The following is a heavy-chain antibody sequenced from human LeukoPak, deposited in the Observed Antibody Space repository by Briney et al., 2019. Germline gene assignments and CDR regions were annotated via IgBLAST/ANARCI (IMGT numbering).Heavy chain of an antibody. D-gene: IGHD2-2*01. CDR1: GFTFRDYY. Sequence: GGSLRLFCGASGFTFRDYYMSWIRQAPGKALEGVSYISSSGSTIYYADSVKGRFTISRDNAKNSLYLQMNSLRADDTAVYYCARDRSIYCSSTSCPDYYYYYMDVWGKGTTVTVSS. CDR2: ISSSGSTI. J-gene: IGHJ6*03. CDR3: ARDRSIYCSSTSCPDYYYYYMDV. V-gene: IGHV3-11*01.